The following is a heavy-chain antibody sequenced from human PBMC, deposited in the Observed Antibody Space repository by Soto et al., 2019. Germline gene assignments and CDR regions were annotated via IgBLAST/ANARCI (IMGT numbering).Heavy chain of an antibody. J-gene: IGHJ4*02. Sequence: QVQLGQSGAEVKKPGASVKVSCKASGYTFTSYVISWVRQAPGQGLEWRGWISAHNVNKKYSQKLQGRVTMTTDTSTSTAYMELRRLRSDATGVYYWAREPNNLDYGGQGTLFNSSS. CDR2: ISAHNVNK. CDR3: AREPNNLDY. D-gene: IGHD7-27*01. V-gene: IGHV1-18*01. CDR1: GYTFTSYV.